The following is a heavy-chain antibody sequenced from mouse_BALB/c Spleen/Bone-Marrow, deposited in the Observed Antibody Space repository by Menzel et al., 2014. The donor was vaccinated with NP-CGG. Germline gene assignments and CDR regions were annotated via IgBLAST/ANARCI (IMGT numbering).Heavy chain of an antibody. CDR3: TRGGGYFALDY. CDR2: ILPGNNST. CDR1: GYTFSGYW. V-gene: IGHV1-9*01. J-gene: IGHJ4*01. Sequence: VQLRQSGAELMKPGASVKISCKATGYTFSGYWIEWVKQRPGHGLEWIGEILPGNNSTNYNEKFKGKATFTADTSSNPPSFHPSGLKFEAFAAYSCTRGGGYFALDYWGQGTSVTVSS.